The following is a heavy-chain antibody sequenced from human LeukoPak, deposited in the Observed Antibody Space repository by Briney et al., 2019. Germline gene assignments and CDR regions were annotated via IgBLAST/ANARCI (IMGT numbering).Heavy chain of an antibody. V-gene: IGHV3-21*01. D-gene: IGHD7-27*01. CDR3: ARDAPNWGDAFDS. CDR1: GFTFSSDA. Sequence: GGSLRLSCAASGFTFSSDAMNWVRQAAGDGRGWVSCITGSSDYIEYAESVKGRFTISRDNAKNSLYLEMNSLKAEDTAVYYCARDAPNWGDAFDSWGQGTMVTVSS. J-gene: IGHJ3*02. CDR2: ITGSSDYI.